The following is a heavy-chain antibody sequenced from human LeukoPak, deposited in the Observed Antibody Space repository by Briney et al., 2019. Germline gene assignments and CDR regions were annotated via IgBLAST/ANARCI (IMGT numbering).Heavy chain of an antibody. V-gene: IGHV1-69*13. CDR3: ARGLITMVRGVIIKGEYYYMDV. Sequence: ASVKVSCKASGGIFSSYAISWVRQAPGQGLEWMGGIIPIFGTANYAQKFQGRVTITADESTSTAYMELSSLRSEDTAVYYCARGLITMVRGVIIKGEYYYMDVWGKGTTVTVSS. D-gene: IGHD3-10*01. CDR1: GGIFSSYA. J-gene: IGHJ6*03. CDR2: IIPIFGTA.